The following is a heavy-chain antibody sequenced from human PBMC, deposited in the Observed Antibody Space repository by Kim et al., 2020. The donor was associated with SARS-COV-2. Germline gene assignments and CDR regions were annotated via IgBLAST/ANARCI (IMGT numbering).Heavy chain of an antibody. Sequence: ASVKVSCKASGYTFTSYAMNWVRQAPGQGLEWMGWINTNTGNPTYAQGFTGRFVFSLDTSVSTAYLQISSLKAEDTAVYYCARSRRITMVRGVTPDWFDPWGQGTLVTVSS. CDR1: GYTFTSYA. CDR3: ARSRRITMVRGVTPDWFDP. CDR2: INTNTGNP. D-gene: IGHD3-10*01. J-gene: IGHJ5*02. V-gene: IGHV7-4-1*02.